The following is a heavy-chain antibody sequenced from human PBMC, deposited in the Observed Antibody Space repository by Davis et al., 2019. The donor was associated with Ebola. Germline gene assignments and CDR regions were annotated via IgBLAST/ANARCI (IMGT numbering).Heavy chain of an antibody. CDR1: GFTFSSYS. V-gene: IGHV3-21*01. Sequence: GESLKISCAASGFTFSSYSMNWVRQAPGKGLEWVSSISSSSSYIYYADSVKGRFTISRDNAKNSLYLQMNSLRAEDTAVYYCAREGSQRSYYYGSGTMGYWGQGTLVTVSS. CDR2: ISSSSSYI. J-gene: IGHJ4*02. D-gene: IGHD3-10*01. CDR3: AREGSQRSYYYGSGTMGY.